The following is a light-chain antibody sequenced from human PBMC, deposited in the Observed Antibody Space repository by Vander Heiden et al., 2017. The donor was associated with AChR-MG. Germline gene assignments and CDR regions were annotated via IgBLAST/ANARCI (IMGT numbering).Light chain of an antibody. CDR1: SGHSTYS. J-gene: IGLJ2*01. V-gene: IGLV4-69*01. CDR2: LNSDGSH. Sequence: QLVLTQSPSASASLGASVKLTCTLSSGHSTYSIAWHQHQAEKGPRFLMKLNSDGSHTKGDGIFDRFSGSSSGAERYLTISSLQSEDEADYYCQTWGTGIVIFGGGTKLTVL. CDR3: QTWGTGIVI.